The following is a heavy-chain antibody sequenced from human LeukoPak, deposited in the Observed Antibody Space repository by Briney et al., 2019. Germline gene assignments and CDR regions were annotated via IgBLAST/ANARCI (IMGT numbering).Heavy chain of an antibody. CDR2: INSDGRTT. D-gene: IGHD5-24*01. Sequence: GGSLRLSCAASGFTFSNSWMHWVRHAPGKGLVWVSRINSDGRTTSYADSVKGRFTISRDNAKNTLYLQMDSLRAEDTAVYYCARGTYGYLFDYWGQGTLVTVSS. V-gene: IGHV3-74*01. J-gene: IGHJ4*02. CDR3: ARGTYGYLFDY. CDR1: GFTFSNSW.